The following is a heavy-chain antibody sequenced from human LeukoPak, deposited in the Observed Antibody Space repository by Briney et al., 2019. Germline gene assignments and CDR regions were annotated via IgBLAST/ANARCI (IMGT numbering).Heavy chain of an antibody. V-gene: IGHV3-64*01. J-gene: IGHJ3*02. Sequence: GRSLRLSCAASGFTFSSYAMHWVRQAPGKGLEYVSAISSNGGSTYYANSVKGRFTISRDNSKNTLYLQMGSLRAEDMAVYYCARDGELLAFDIWGQGTMVTVSS. D-gene: IGHD3-10*01. CDR3: ARDGELLAFDI. CDR2: ISSNGGST. CDR1: GFTFSSYA.